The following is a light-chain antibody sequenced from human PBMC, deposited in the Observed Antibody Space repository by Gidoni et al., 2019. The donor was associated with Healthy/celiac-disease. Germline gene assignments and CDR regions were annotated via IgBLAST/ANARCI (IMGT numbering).Light chain of an antibody. CDR2: ASS. J-gene: IGKJ1*01. CDR1: QSISSY. V-gene: IGKV1-39*01. Sequence: DIQMTQSPSSLSASVGDRVTITCRASQSISSYLNWYQQKPGKAPKLLIYASSSLQSGVPSRFSGSGSGTDFTLTISSLQPDDFATYYCQQSYSTPRTFGHGTKVEIK. CDR3: QQSYSTPRT.